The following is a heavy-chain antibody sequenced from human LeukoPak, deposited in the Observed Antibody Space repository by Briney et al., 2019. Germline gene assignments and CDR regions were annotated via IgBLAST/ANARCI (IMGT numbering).Heavy chain of an antibody. Sequence: PGGSLRLSCAASGFTFSSYSMNWVRQAPGKGLEWVSYIRSSSSSIYYADSVKGRFTISRDNAKNLLYLQMNSLRAEDTAVYYCARDATGSNFWSGYDAFDIWGQGTMVTVSS. CDR3: ARDATGSNFWSGYDAFDI. V-gene: IGHV3-48*01. J-gene: IGHJ3*02. D-gene: IGHD3-3*01. CDR2: IRSSSSSI. CDR1: GFTFSSYS.